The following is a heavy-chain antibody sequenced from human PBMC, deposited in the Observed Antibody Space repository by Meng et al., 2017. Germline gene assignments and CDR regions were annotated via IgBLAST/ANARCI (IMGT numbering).Heavy chain of an antibody. CDR1: GGTFSSYA. D-gene: IGHD2-8*01. Sequence: VKLVPAGAEVKKPGSWVKVSCKASGGTFSSYAISWVRQAPGQGLEWMGGIIPIFGTANYAQKFQGRVTITADESTSTAYMELSSLRSEDTAVYYCASPYCTNGVCSPEYWGQGTLVTVSS. CDR3: ASPYCTNGVCSPEY. V-gene: IGHV1-69*01. J-gene: IGHJ4*02. CDR2: IIPIFGTA.